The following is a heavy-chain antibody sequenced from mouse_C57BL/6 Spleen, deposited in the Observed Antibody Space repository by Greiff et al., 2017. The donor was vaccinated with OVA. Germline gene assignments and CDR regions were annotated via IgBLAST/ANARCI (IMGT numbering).Heavy chain of an antibody. CDR2: ISSGSSTI. V-gene: IGHV5-17*01. CDR3: ARPSFDYYAMDY. Sequence: EVKLMESGGGLVKPGGSLKLSCAASGFTFSDYGMHWVRQAPEKGLEWVAYISSGSSTIYYADTVKGRFTISRDNAKNTLFLQMTSLRSEDTAMYYCARPSFDYYAMDYWGQGTSVTVSS. J-gene: IGHJ4*01. CDR1: GFTFSDYG.